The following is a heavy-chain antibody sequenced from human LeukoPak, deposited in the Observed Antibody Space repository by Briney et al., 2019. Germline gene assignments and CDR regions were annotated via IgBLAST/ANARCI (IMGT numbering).Heavy chain of an antibody. CDR3: ARSSQLLCNWFDP. V-gene: IGHV3-64*01. J-gene: IGHJ5*02. Sequence: GGSLRLSCAASGFTFSSYAMHWVRQAPGKGLESVSAISSNGGSTYYANSVKGRFTISRDNSKNTLYLQMGSLRAEDMAVYYCARSSQLLCNWFDPWGQGTLVTVSS. CDR1: GFTFSSYA. CDR2: ISSNGGST. D-gene: IGHD2-2*01.